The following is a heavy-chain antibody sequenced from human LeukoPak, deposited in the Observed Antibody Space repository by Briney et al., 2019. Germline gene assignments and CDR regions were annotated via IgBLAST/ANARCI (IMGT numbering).Heavy chain of an antibody. V-gene: IGHV4-34*01. CDR3: ARGRDRSKAGDH. J-gene: IGHJ4*02. Sequence: SETLSLTCAVYGGSCDDYYCSWIRQPPGKGLEWIGEIHPSGIFYYNSSLMSRVTISIDTSKSQFSLRLTSVIAADTAFYYCARGRDRSKAGDHWGQGSLVTVSS. CDR1: GGSCDDYY. D-gene: IGHD5-24*01. CDR2: IHPSGIF.